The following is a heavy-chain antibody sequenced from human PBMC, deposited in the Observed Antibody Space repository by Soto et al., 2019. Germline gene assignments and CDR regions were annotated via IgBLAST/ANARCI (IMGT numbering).Heavy chain of an antibody. J-gene: IGHJ3*02. CDR2: ISYDGSNK. CDR3: AKDQSNYYDSPESGAFDI. CDR1: GFTFSSYG. D-gene: IGHD3-22*01. V-gene: IGHV3-30*18. Sequence: PGGSLRLSCAASGFTFSSYGMHWVRQAPGKGLEWVAVISYDGSNKYYADSVKGRFTISRDNSKNTLYLQMNSLRAEDTAVYYCAKDQSNYYDSPESGAFDIWGQGTMVTVSS.